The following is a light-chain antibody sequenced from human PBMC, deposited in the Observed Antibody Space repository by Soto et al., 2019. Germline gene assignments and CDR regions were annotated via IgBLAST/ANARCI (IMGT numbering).Light chain of an antibody. V-gene: IGKV1-5*03. J-gene: IGKJ4*01. CDR1: QSISTW. CDR3: QQYSAYPLT. CDR2: KAS. Sequence: DIQMTQSPSTLSASVGDRVTITCRASQSISTWLAWYQQKPGKAPKLLIYKASNLEGGVPSRLSGSGSGTKFTITISGRQPDDVAAYYCQQYSAYPLTFGGGTTVEIK.